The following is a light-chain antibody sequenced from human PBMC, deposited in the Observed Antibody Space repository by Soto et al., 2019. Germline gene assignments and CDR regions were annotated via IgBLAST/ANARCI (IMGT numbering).Light chain of an antibody. CDR2: SKN. V-gene: IGLV1-44*01. J-gene: IGLJ3*02. CDR1: SSNIGSNT. CDR3: AAWDDSHWV. Sequence: QSVLTQPPSASGTPGQRVTISCSGSSSNIGSNTVNWYQHLPGTAPKLLIYSKNQRPSGVPDRFSGSKSGTSASLAISGLQSEDEADYYCAAWDDSHWVFGGGTKLTVL.